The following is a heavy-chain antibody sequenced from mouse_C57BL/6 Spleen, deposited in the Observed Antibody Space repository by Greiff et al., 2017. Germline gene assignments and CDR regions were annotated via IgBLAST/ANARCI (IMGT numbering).Heavy chain of an antibody. CDR2: IDPSDSYT. CDR1: GYTFTSYW. Sequence: QVQLQQPGAELVMPGASVKLSCKASGYTFTSYWMHWVKQRPGQGLEWIGEIDPSDSYTNYNQKFKGKSTLTVDKSSSTAYMQLSSLTSEDSAVYYCAIRDYYGLFDYGGQGTTLTVSS. J-gene: IGHJ2*01. V-gene: IGHV1-69*01. D-gene: IGHD1-2*01. CDR3: AIRDYYGLFDY.